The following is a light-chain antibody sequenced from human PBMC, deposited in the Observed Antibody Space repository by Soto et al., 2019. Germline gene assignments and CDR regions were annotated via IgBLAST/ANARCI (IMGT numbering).Light chain of an antibody. J-gene: IGKJ1*01. V-gene: IGKV1-39*01. CDR3: QHSYRTPRT. CDR2: AAS. CDR1: QYIDTY. Sequence: DIQMTQSPSSLSVSVGGIVTITCRASQYIDTYLNWYQQKPGKAPKLLIYAASSLQSGVPSRFSGSGSGTDFTLTISSLQPEDSATYYCQHSYRTPRTFGQGTKVEIK.